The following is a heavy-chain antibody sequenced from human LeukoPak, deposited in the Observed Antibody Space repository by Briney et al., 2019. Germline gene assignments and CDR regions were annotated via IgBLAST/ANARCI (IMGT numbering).Heavy chain of an antibody. CDR2: INHSGST. CDR3: ARYPRYDSSGSRESRDY. J-gene: IGHJ4*02. V-gene: IGHV4-34*01. CDR1: GGSFSGYY. Sequence: SETLSLTCAVYGGSFSGYYWSWIRQPPGKGLEWIGEINHSGSTNYNPSLKSRVTISVDTSKNQFSLKLSSVTAADTAVYYCARYPRYDSSGSRESRDYWGQGTLVTVSS. D-gene: IGHD3-22*01.